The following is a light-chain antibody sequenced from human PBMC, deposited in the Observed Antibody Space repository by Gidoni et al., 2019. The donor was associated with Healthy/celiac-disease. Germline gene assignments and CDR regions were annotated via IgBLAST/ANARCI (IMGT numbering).Light chain of an antibody. CDR2: DAS. CDR3: QQRSNWYT. Sequence: EIVLTQSPATLSLSPGERATRSCRASQSVSSYLAWYQQKPGQAPRLLIYDASNRATGIPARFSGSGSGTDFTLTISSLEPEDFAVYYGQQRSNWYTFGQGTKLEIK. V-gene: IGKV3-11*01. J-gene: IGKJ2*01. CDR1: QSVSSY.